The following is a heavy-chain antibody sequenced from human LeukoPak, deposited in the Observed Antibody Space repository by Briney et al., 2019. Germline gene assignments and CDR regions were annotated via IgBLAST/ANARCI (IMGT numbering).Heavy chain of an antibody. CDR3: ARGLEIHDSSGYYRVDAFDI. CDR1: GYTFTSYG. Sequence: GASVKVSCKASGYTFTSYGISWVRQAPGQGLEWMGWISAYNGNTNYAQKLQGRVTMTTDTSTSTAYMELSSLRSEDTAVYYCARGLEIHDSSGYYRVDAFDIWGQGTMVTVSS. V-gene: IGHV1-18*01. CDR2: ISAYNGNT. J-gene: IGHJ3*02. D-gene: IGHD3-22*01.